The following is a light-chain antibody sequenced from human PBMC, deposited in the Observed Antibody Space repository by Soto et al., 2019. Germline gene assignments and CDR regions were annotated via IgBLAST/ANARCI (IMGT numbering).Light chain of an antibody. CDR2: GAS. V-gene: IGKV3-20*01. CDR3: QQYGDSPRFT. J-gene: IGKJ3*01. CDR1: QSVTSSY. Sequence: EIVLTQSPGTLSLSPGERATLSCRASQSVTSSYLAWYQQKPGQAPRLLIYGASSRATGIPDRFSGSGSGTDFTLTISRLEPEDFAMYYCQQYGDSPRFTFGPGTKVDIK.